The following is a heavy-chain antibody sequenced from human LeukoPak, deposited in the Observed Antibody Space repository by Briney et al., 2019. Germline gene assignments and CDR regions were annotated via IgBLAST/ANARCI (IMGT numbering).Heavy chain of an antibody. D-gene: IGHD6-13*01. CDR2: IYNSGST. CDR1: GDSFSYFY. Sequence: SETLSLTCTVSGDSFSYFYWSWIRQPPGKGLEWIGYIYNSGSTNYNPSLKSRVTISLATSKNQFSLKLSSVTAADTAVYYCARGVVAAAGRTFDFWGQGTLVTVSS. CDR3: ARGVVAAAGRTFDF. J-gene: IGHJ4*02. V-gene: IGHV4-59*01.